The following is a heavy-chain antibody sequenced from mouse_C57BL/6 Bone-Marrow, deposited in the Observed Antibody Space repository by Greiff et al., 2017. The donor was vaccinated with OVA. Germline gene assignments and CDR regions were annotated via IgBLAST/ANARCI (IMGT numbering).Heavy chain of an antibody. V-gene: IGHV1-64*01. CDR3: ARRITTVVGGFFDY. CDR2: IHPNSGST. J-gene: IGHJ2*01. Sequence: QVQLQQPGAELVKPGASVKLSCKASGYTFTSYWMHWVKQRPGQGLEWIGMIHPNSGSTNYNEKFKSKATLTVDKSSSTAYMQLSSLTSEDSAVYYCARRITTVVGGFFDYWGQGTTLTVSS. CDR1: GYTFTSYW. D-gene: IGHD1-1*01.